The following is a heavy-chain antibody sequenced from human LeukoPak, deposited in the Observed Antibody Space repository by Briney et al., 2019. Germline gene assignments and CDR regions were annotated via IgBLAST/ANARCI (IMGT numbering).Heavy chain of an antibody. CDR3: ARRRGSFDN. Sequence: GGSLRLSCAASGFSFTDYWMAWVRQAPGRGLEWVANINEDGSEKYYVASVNGRFTISRDNAQNSLSLEMNSLRAEDTAVYYYARRRGSFDNWGQGTMVTVSS. CDR1: GFSFTDYW. J-gene: IGHJ3*02. D-gene: IGHD3-10*01. CDR2: INEDGSEK. V-gene: IGHV3-7*01.